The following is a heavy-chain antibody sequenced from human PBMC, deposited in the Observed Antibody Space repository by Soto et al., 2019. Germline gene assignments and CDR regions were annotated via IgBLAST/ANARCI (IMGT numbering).Heavy chain of an antibody. D-gene: IGHD3-10*01. V-gene: IGHV1-2*02. Sequence: QVQLVQSGAEVKKPGASVKVSCKASGYTFTGYYMHWVRQAPGQGLEWMGWINPNSGGTNYAQKFQGRVTMTRDTSISTAYMELSRLRSDDTAVYYCARDTNPPYYYGSGSFYGMDVWGQGTTVSVSS. CDR2: INPNSGGT. CDR3: ARDTNPPYYYGSGSFYGMDV. CDR1: GYTFTGYY. J-gene: IGHJ6*02.